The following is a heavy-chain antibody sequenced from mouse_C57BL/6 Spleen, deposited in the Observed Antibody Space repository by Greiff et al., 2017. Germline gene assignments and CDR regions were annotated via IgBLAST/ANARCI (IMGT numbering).Heavy chain of an antibody. CDR3: VKASITTVFFDY. Sequence: EVLLVESGGGLVQPGASLRLSCAASGFTFTAYYMSWVRQPPGKAPEWLALIRNKANGYTTEYTASVKGRFTISIDNSQNILYLQMNTLRAEDSATYYCVKASITTVFFDYWGQGTTLTVSS. CDR2: IRNKANGYTT. V-gene: IGHV7-4*01. J-gene: IGHJ2*01. CDR1: GFTFTAYY. D-gene: IGHD1-1*01.